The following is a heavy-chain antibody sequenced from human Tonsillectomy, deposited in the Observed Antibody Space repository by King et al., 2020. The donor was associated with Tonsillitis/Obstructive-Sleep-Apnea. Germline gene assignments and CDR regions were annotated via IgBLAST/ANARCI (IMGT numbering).Heavy chain of an antibody. CDR1: GYTFTTYL. D-gene: IGHD2-8*01. CDR3: ARESPNGEMDY. J-gene: IGHJ4*02. CDR2: INAANGYT. V-gene: IGHV1-3*01. Sequence: QLVQSGAEVKKPGASVKVSCKASGYTFTTYLMHWVRQAPGQRPEWMGWINAANGYTEYSQKFQGRVTFTRDTSATTAYMELSSLRSEDTAIFYCARESPNGEMDYWGQGTLVTVSS.